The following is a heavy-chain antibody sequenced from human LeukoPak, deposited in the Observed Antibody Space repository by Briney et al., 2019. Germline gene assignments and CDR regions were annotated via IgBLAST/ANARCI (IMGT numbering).Heavy chain of an antibody. V-gene: IGHV3-23*01. D-gene: IGHD1-1*01. CDR1: GFIFSACP. CDR2: ISSSGDTT. Sequence: GGSLRLSYAASGFIFSACPMGWVRQAPRKGLEWVSTISSSGDTTYYADSVKGRFTISRDSSKNTLYLQMNSLRAEDTAVYYCARGWERAFDIWGQGTMVTVSS. J-gene: IGHJ3*02. CDR3: ARGWERAFDI.